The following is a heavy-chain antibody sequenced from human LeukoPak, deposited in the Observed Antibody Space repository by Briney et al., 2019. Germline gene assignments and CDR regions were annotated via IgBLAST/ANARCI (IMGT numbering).Heavy chain of an antibody. D-gene: IGHD3-3*01. J-gene: IGHJ4*02. V-gene: IGHV4-34*01. CDR3: ARVLFLGWLLYLSEYYFDH. CDR1: GGSFSGYY. CDR2: INHSGST. Sequence: PWETLSLTCAVYGGSFSGYYLSWIRQPPGKGLEWIGEINHSGSTYHNPSLKSRVTISVDTSKNQFFLKLSSVTAADTAVYYCARVLFLGWLLYLSEYYFDHWGQGTLVTVPS.